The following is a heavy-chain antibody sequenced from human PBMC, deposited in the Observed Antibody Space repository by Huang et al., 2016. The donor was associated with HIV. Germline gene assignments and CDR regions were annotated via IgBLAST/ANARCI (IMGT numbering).Heavy chain of an antibody. V-gene: IGHV3-30*18. Sequence: QVHLVESGGGVVQPGGSLRLSCAASGFKLSGFGRHWVRQAPGKGLEWVAVTSYDGRSQFYTDSVKGRFTISRDNSDNTLSLQMKGLRPDDTAVYYCAKESRWFSDFDHWGQGVLVSVSS. CDR2: TSYDGRSQ. CDR3: AKESRWFSDFDH. D-gene: IGHD2-15*01. CDR1: GFKLSGFG. J-gene: IGHJ4*02.